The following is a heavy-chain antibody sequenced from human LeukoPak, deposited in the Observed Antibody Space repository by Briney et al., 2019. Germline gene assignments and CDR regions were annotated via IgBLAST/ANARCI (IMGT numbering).Heavy chain of an antibody. CDR2: IDPNSGGT. Sequence: ASVKVSCKTSGYIFTGYYIYWVRQAPGQGFEWIGWIDPNSGGTNYSQNFQGRVNMARDTSVSTAFMELRGLTYDDTAIYFCARKGRSTPDYWGQGTLVTLSS. D-gene: IGHD1-26*01. CDR3: ARKGRSTPDY. V-gene: IGHV1-2*02. CDR1: GYIFTGYY. J-gene: IGHJ4*02.